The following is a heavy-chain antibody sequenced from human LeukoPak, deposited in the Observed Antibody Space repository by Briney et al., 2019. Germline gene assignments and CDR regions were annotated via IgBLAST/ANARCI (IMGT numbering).Heavy chain of an antibody. Sequence: SETLSLTCTVSGASISSSSYYWGWIRQPPGKGLEWIGNIYYSGSTNYNPSLKSRVTISVDTSKNQFSLKLTSVTAADTAVYYCARGVNSGYFDYCGQGTLVTVSS. CDR2: IYYSGST. V-gene: IGHV4-61*05. CDR1: GASISSSSYY. D-gene: IGHD1-26*01. J-gene: IGHJ4*02. CDR3: ARGVNSGYFDY.